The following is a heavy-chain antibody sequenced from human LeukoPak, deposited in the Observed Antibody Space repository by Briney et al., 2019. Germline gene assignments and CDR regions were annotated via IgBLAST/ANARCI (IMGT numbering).Heavy chain of an antibody. Sequence: SETLSLTCTVSGGSISSSSYYWGWIRQPPGKGLEWIGSIYYSGSTYYNPSLKSRVTISVDTSKNQFSLKLSSLTAADTAVYYCSRDGRIFGVVIIRVFDYWGQGTLVTVSS. CDR3: SRDGRIFGVVIIRVFDY. CDR2: IYYSGST. D-gene: IGHD3-3*01. J-gene: IGHJ4*02. CDR1: GGSISSSSYY. V-gene: IGHV4-39*07.